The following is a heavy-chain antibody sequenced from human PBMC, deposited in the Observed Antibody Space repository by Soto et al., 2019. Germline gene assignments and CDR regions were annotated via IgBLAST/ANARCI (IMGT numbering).Heavy chain of an antibody. Sequence: EVQVLESGGGLVQPGGSLRLSCAASGFTFSSYAMSWVRQAPGKGLEWVSAISGSGDSTRYADSVQGRFTISRDTSEHALDLQMTSLRAEDTAVYYCAKFYYGDYSYYYSGMDVWGQGTTVTVPS. CDR2: ISGSGDST. CDR3: AKFYYGDYSYYYSGMDV. V-gene: IGHV3-23*01. CDR1: GFTFSSYA. J-gene: IGHJ6*02. D-gene: IGHD4-17*01.